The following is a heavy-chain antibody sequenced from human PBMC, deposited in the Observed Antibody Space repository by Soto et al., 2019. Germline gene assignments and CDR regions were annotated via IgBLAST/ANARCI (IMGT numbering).Heavy chain of an antibody. CDR1: GFTFSSYG. Sequence: QVQLVESGGGVVQPGRSLRLSCAASGFTFSSYGMHWVRQAPGKGLEWVAVISYDGSNKYYADSVKGRFTISRDNSKSTLYLQMNSLRAEDTAVYYCAKAYGDYANDAFDIWGQGTMVTVSS. V-gene: IGHV3-30*18. CDR2: ISYDGSNK. CDR3: AKAYGDYANDAFDI. D-gene: IGHD4-17*01. J-gene: IGHJ3*02.